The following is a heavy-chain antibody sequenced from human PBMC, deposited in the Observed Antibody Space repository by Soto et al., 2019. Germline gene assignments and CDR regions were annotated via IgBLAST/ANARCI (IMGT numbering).Heavy chain of an antibody. CDR2: INPNSGGT. V-gene: IGHV1-2*04. CDR3: ARGGVVVVAATHFDY. Sequence: QVQLVQSGAEVKKPGASVKVSCKASGYTFTGYYMHWVRQAPGQGLEWMGWINPNSGGTNYAQKFQGWVTMTRDTSISTAYMEVSRLRSDDTAVYYCARGGVVVVAATHFDYWGQGTLVTVSS. D-gene: IGHD2-15*01. CDR1: GYTFTGYY. J-gene: IGHJ4*02.